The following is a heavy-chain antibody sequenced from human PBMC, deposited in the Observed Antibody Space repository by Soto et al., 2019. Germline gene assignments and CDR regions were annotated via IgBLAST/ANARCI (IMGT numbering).Heavy chain of an antibody. CDR2: INAANGDT. CDR3: GRSVVGATGEILYNAMDV. CDR1: GYTFTSYA. Sequence: QVQLVQSGAEVKKPGASVQVSCKASGYTFTSYALHWVRQARGERPEWMRWINAANGDTKYSKKFQGRVTITRDTSASTGYMELSSLRSEDTAVYYCGRSVVGATGEILYNAMDVWGQGTTVTVSS. V-gene: IGHV1-3*01. J-gene: IGHJ6*02. D-gene: IGHD1-26*01.